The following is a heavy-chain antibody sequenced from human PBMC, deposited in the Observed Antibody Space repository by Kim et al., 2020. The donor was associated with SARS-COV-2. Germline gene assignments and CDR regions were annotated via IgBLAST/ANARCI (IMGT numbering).Heavy chain of an antibody. J-gene: IGHJ4*02. CDR1: DGSIRDYY. CDR3: ARRDTRGYYSL. V-gene: IGHV4-59*01. CDR2: VLSSGTT. Sequence: SETLSLTCTVSDGSIRDYYWSWFRQPPGKGLEWIGYVLSSGTTNYNPSLESRLTISVDTSKNQFSLRLRSVTAADTAVYYGARRDTRGYYSLWGQGSLVTVSS. D-gene: IGHD3-22*01.